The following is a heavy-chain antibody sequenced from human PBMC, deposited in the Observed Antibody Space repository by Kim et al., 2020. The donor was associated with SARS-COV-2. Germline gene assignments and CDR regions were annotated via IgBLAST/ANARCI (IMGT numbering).Heavy chain of an antibody. Sequence: GGSLRLSCAASGFTFSSYAMHWVRQAPGKGLEWVAVISYDGSNKYYADSVKGRFTISRDNSKNTLYLQMNSLRAEDTAVYYCARARGSSRYDAFDIWGQGTMVTVSS. V-gene: IGHV3-30-3*01. D-gene: IGHD2-2*01. CDR1: GFTFSSYA. J-gene: IGHJ3*02. CDR3: ARARGSSRYDAFDI. CDR2: ISYDGSNK.